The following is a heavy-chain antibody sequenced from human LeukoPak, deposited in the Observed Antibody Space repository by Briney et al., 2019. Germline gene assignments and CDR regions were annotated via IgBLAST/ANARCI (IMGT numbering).Heavy chain of an antibody. V-gene: IGHV3-43D*03. CDR1: GFTFDDYA. CDR2: ISWDGGST. J-gene: IGHJ4*02. CDR3: ARGPSGYHNT. Sequence: GGSLRLSCAASGFTFDDYAMHWVRQAPGKGLEWVSLISWDGGSTYYADSVKGRFTISRDNSKNTLYLQMNSLRAEDTAVYYCARGPSGYHNTGGQGTLVTVSS. D-gene: IGHD5-12*01.